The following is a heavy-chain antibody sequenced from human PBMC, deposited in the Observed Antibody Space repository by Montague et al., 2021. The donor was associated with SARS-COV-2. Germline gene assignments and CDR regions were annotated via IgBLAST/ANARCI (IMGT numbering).Heavy chain of an antibody. CDR1: GGSISSYY. V-gene: IGHV4-59*01. D-gene: IGHD2-21*02. J-gene: IGHJ2*01. CDR2: IYYSGGT. CDR3: SRESDSSRAVTQYFDL. Sequence: SETLSLTCTVSGGSISSYYWSWIRQPPGKALEWIGYIYYSGGTNYNPSLNSRVTISVDTSKNQFSLKLTSVTAADTAVYFCSRESDSSRAVTQYFDLWGRGTLVTVSS.